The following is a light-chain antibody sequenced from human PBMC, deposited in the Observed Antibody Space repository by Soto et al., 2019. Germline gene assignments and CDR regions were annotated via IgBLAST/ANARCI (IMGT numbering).Light chain of an antibody. CDR2: EVT. CDR1: SVDIGSYNR. V-gene: IGLV2-14*01. CDR3: SSYTNINTRACV. J-gene: IGLJ1*01. Sequence: SVLTQPASVSGSPGQSITISCTGTSVDIGSYNRVSWYQQHPGKAPKLIIYEVTDRPSGVSNRFSGSKSGNTASLTISGLQAEDEAEYYCSSYTNINTRACVFXTGTKGTVL.